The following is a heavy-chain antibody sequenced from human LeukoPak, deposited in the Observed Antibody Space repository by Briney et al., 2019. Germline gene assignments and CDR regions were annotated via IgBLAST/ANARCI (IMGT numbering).Heavy chain of an antibody. D-gene: IGHD3-9*01. CDR1: GGSISSTNYY. V-gene: IGHV4-39*07. J-gene: IGHJ4*02. CDR3: ASGLRYFDLYY. Sequence: PSETLSLTCTVSGGSISSTNYYWGWIRQPPGKGLEWIGSPSLKSRVTVSLDTSKNQFSLKLSSLTAADTAVYYCASGLRYFDLYYWGQGTLVTVSS.